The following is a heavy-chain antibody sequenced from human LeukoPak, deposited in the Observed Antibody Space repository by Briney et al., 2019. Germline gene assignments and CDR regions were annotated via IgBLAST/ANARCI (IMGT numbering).Heavy chain of an antibody. CDR3: AKARYSSGLDY. CDR1: GFTFSIYA. D-gene: IGHD6-19*01. J-gene: IGHJ4*02. CDR2: ISYDGSNK. V-gene: IGHV3-30-3*01. Sequence: GGSLRLSCAASGFTFSIYAMHWVRQAPGKGLEWVAVISYDGSNKYYADSVRGRFTVSRDNTNKLLFLQMNSLRAEDTAVYHCAKARYSSGLDYWGQGTLVSVSS.